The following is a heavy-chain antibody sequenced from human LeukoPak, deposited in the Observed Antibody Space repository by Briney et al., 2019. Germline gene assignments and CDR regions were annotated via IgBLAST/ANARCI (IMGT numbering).Heavy chain of an antibody. CDR1: GGTFSSYA. CDR2: ISAYNGNT. J-gene: IGHJ4*02. Sequence: ASVKFSCKACGGTFSSYAISWVRQAPGQGLEWMGWISAYNGNTNYAQKLQGRVTMTTDTSTSTAYMELRSLRSDDTAVYYCAGFYGSGSYDYWGQGTLVTVSS. CDR3: AGFYGSGSYDY. D-gene: IGHD3-10*01. V-gene: IGHV1-18*01.